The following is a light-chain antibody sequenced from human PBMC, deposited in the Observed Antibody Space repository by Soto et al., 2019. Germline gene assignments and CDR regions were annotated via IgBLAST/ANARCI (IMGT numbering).Light chain of an antibody. CDR2: DVN. J-gene: IGLJ2*01. V-gene: IGLV2-11*01. CDR1: SSDVGGYDF. CDR3: CSYAGNYRV. Sequence: QSALTQPRSVSGSPGQSVTISCTGTSSDVGGYDFVSWYQQHPGKAPKLIIYDVNKRPSGVPDRFSGSKSGNTASLTISGLQADDEADYCCCSYAGNYRVFGGGTKLTVL.